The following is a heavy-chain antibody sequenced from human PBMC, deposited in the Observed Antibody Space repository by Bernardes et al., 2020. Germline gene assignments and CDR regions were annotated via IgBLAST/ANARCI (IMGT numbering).Heavy chain of an antibody. V-gene: IGHV2-5*02. CDR2: IYWDDDK. D-gene: IGHD3-3*01. J-gene: IGHJ6*03. CDR1: GFSLSTSGVG. Sequence: SGPTLVKPTQTLTLTCTFSGFSLSTSGVGVGWIRQPPGKALEWLALIYWDDDKRYSPSLKSRLTITKDTSKNQVVLTMTNMDPVDTATYYCAHSGGDYDFWSGSTYYYYYMDVWGKGTTVTVSS. CDR3: AHSGGDYDFWSGSTYYYYYMDV.